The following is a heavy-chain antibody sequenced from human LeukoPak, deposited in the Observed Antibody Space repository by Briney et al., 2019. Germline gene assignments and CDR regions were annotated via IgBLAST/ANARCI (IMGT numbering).Heavy chain of an antibody. V-gene: IGHV3-53*01. D-gene: IGHD3-10*01. CDR1: GFTVSSNY. Sequence: SGGSLRLSCAASGFTVSSNYMSWVRQAPGKGLEWVSVIYSGGSTYYADSVKGRLTISRDNSKNTLYLQMNSLRAEDTAVYYCASSLWFGELYSHGMDVWGQGTTVTVSS. J-gene: IGHJ6*02. CDR2: IYSGGST. CDR3: ASSLWFGELYSHGMDV.